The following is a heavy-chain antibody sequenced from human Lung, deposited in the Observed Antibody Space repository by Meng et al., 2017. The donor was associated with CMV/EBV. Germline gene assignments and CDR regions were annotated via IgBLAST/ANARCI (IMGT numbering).Heavy chain of an antibody. CDR1: GFTFSSYS. D-gene: IGHD5-12*01. Sequence: GESXKISCAASGFTFSSYSMNWVRQAPGKGLEWVSSISSSSSYIYYADSVKGRFTISRDNAKNSLYLQMNSLRAEDTAVYYCARAGGFHPTDYWGHGTLVTVSS. CDR2: ISSSSSYI. CDR3: ARAGGFHPTDY. V-gene: IGHV3-21*01. J-gene: IGHJ4*03.